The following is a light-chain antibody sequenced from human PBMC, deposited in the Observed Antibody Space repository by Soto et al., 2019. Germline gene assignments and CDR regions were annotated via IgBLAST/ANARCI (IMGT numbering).Light chain of an antibody. Sequence: EIVLTQSPGTLSMSPGERATLSCRASQSVSHNYFAWYQQKPGQAPRLLIFAASSRATGIPDRFSGSGSGTDFTLTIRRLEPEDFAMYYCQQYDTYSPRLAFGGGTTVEIK. CDR2: AAS. V-gene: IGKV3-20*01. CDR1: QSVSHNY. CDR3: QQYDTYSPRLA. J-gene: IGKJ4*01.